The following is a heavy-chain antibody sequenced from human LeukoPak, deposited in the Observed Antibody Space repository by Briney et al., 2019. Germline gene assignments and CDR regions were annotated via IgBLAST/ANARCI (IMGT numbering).Heavy chain of an antibody. CDR2: INPNSGGT. V-gene: IGHV1-2*02. CDR1: GYTFTSYG. J-gene: IGHJ4*02. D-gene: IGHD6-19*01. CDR3: ARATTPGYSSGWYNY. Sequence: ASVKVSCKASGYTFTSYGISWVRQAPGQGLEWMGWINPNSGGTNYAQKFQGRVTMTRDTSISTAYMELSRLRSDDTAVYYCARATTPGYSSGWYNYWGQGTLVTVSS.